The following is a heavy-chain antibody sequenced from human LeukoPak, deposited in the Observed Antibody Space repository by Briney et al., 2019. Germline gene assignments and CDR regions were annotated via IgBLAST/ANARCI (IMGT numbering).Heavy chain of an antibody. D-gene: IGHD3-22*01. J-gene: IGHJ6*03. CDR3: ARDNYYYDSSGFYYYYYMDV. CDR2: IYHSGST. CDR1: GYSISSGYY. V-gene: IGHV4-38-2*02. Sequence: SETPSLTCTVSGYSISSGYYWGWVRQPPGKGLEWIGSIYHSGSTYYNPSLKSRVTISVDTSKNQFSLKLSSVTAADTAVYYCARDNYYYDSSGFYYYYYMDVWGKGTTVTISS.